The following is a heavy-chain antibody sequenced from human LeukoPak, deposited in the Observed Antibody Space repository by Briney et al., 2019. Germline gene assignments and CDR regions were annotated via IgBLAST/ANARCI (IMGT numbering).Heavy chain of an antibody. Sequence: GGSLRLSCEASGFIFSAAWMTWVRQAPGKGLEWVSVKDNFGNTYYTDSVKGRFTISRDISKNTVYLQMNTLSAEDTAVYYCAGGTYYGSGSRPGYFDHWGQGTLVTVSS. CDR3: AGGTYYGSGSRPGYFDH. V-gene: IGHV3-53*01. J-gene: IGHJ4*02. CDR1: GFIFSAAW. CDR2: KDNFGNT. D-gene: IGHD3-10*01.